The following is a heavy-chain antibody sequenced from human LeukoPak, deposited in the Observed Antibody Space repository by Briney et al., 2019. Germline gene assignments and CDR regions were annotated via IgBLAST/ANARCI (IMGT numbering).Heavy chain of an antibody. CDR3: ARDNYDSSGPYYFDY. CDR2: ISSSSTTI. V-gene: IGHV3-48*04. D-gene: IGHD3-22*01. CDR1: GFTFSSYS. Sequence: GGSLRLSCAASGFTFSSYSMNWVRQAPGKGLEWVSYISSSSTTIYYADSVKGRFTISRDNARNSLYLQMNSLRAEDTAVYYCARDNYDSSGPYYFDYWGQGTLVTVSS. J-gene: IGHJ4*02.